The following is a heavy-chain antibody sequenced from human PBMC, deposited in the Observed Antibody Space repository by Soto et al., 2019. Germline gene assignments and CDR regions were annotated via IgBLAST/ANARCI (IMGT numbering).Heavy chain of an antibody. J-gene: IGHJ1*01. CDR2: INAGNGNT. CDR3: ARFSSVGAEYFQH. D-gene: IGHD1-26*01. V-gene: IGHV1-3*01. Sequence: ASVKVSCKASGYTFTSYAMHWVRQAPGQRLEWMGWINAGNGNTKYSQKFQGRVTITRDTSASTAYMELSSLRSEDTAVYYCARFSSVGAEYFQHWGQGTLVTVSS. CDR1: GYTFTSYA.